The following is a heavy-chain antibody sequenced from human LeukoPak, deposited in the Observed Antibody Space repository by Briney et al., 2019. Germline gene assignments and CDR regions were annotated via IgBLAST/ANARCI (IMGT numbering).Heavy chain of an antibody. J-gene: IGHJ4*02. CDR1: GGSVNNNAYY. D-gene: IGHD4-11*01. Sequence: SETLSLTCTVSGGSVNNNAYYWGWVPQPPGKGLEYIGNVYYRRITYYNPSLQSRVTISVDTSNNQFSLKLSSVTAADTAVYYCARSDYSGYFDYWGQGTLVSVSS. CDR3: ARSDYSGYFDY. V-gene: IGHV4-39*01. CDR2: VYYRRIT.